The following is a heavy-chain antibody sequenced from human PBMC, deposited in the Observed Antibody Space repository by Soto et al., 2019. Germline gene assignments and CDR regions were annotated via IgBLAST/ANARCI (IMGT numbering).Heavy chain of an antibody. D-gene: IGHD5-12*01. CDR1: GGSINTFY. CDR2: IFSSGST. V-gene: IGHV4-4*07. J-gene: IGHJ4*02. CDR3: AREGSYSAYNFAHGIQLWSFDF. Sequence: SETLSLTCTVSGGSINTFYWSWVRQPAGKGLEWIGRIFSSGSTSFNPSLESRAAMSVDTSKNHFSLNLSSVTAADMAVYYCAREGSYSAYNFAHGIQLWSFDFWGQGALVTVSS.